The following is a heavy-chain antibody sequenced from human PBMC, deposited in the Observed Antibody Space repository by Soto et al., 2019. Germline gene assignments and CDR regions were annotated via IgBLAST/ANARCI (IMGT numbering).Heavy chain of an antibody. CDR3: ARAPRLRFLEWPSRYAYYYYGMDV. Sequence: PSETLSLTCIVSGDSVTFGHHYWSWIRQPPGKGLEWIGHIFFTGATNYSPSLKSRVTMSVDSSKSQFSLNLTSVTAADTAVYYCARAPRLRFLEWPSRYAYYYYGMDVWGQGTTVTVSS. CDR2: IFFTGAT. J-gene: IGHJ6*02. CDR1: GDSVTFGHHY. D-gene: IGHD3-3*01. V-gene: IGHV4-61*01.